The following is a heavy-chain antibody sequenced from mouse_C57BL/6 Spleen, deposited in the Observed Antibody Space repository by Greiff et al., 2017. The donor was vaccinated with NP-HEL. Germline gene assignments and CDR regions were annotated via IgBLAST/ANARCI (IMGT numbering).Heavy chain of an antibody. CDR1: GYTFTSYW. V-gene: IGHV1-64*01. CDR3: AGESATAQATGFAY. CDR2: IHPNSGST. D-gene: IGHD3-2*02. J-gene: IGHJ3*01. Sequence: QVQLQQPGAELVKPGASVKLSCKASGYTFTSYWMHWVKQRPGQGLEWIGMIHPNSGSTNYNEKFKSKATLTVDKSSSTAYIQLSSLTSEDSAVYYCAGESATAQATGFAYWGQGTLVTVSA.